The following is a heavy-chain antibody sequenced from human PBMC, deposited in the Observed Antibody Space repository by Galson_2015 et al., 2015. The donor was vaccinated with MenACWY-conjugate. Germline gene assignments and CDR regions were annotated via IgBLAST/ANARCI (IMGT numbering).Heavy chain of an antibody. CDR2: IGTGGVT. CDR3: AKFKYSTSWSNTHGMDV. J-gene: IGHJ6*02. V-gene: IGHV3-23*01. D-gene: IGHD2-2*01. CDR1: GITFSSNA. Sequence: SLRLSCAASGITFSSNAMNWVRQAPGKGLEWVSGIGTGGVTYYADSVKGRFTISRDNSKNMVYLQMNSLRAEDTAIYYCAKFKYSTSWSNTHGMDVWGQGTTVTVSS.